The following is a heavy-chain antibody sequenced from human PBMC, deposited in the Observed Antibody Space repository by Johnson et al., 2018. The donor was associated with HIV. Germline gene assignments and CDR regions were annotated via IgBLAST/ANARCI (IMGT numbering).Heavy chain of an antibody. V-gene: IGHV3-30*03. D-gene: IGHD3-3*01. CDR3: ARDRGESEKEEWASEYYDFGRDIPGQDPRRVVGSFDI. CDR1: GFTFSSYA. J-gene: IGHJ3*02. Sequence: QVQLVESGGRVVQPGRSLRLSCAASGFTFSSYAMHWVRQAPGKGLEWVAGMSPDGSDKYYSDFVKGRFTISRDNSRNTLSLQMNSLRAEDPAIYYCARDRGESEKEEWASEYYDFGRDIPGQDPRRVVGSFDIWGQGTMVTVSS. CDR2: MSPDGSDK.